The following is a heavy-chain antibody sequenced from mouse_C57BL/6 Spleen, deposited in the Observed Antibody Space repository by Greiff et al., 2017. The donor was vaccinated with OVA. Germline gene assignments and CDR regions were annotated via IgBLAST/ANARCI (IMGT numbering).Heavy chain of an antibody. CDR3: ARGITTVVARYVDV. J-gene: IGHJ1*03. Sequence: VQLQQSGAELVRPGSSVKMSCKTSGYTFTSYGINWVKQRPGQGLEWIGYIYIGNGYTAYNEKFKGKATLTSDTSSSTAYMQLSSLTSEDSAIYFCARGITTVVARYVDVWGTGTTVTVSS. D-gene: IGHD1-1*01. CDR1: GYTFTSYG. CDR2: IYIGNGYT. V-gene: IGHV1-58*01.